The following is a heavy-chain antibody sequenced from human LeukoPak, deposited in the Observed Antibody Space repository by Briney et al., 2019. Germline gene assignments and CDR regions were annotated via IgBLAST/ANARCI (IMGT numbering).Heavy chain of an antibody. D-gene: IGHD3-10*01. CDR2: IKSESDGGTT. CDR3: ASHRGWELSFYAFDM. V-gene: IGHV3-15*01. CDR1: GFIFSDAW. Sequence: GGSLRLSCTASGFIFSDAWMSWVRQAPGKGLEWVGRIKSESDGGTTDYAAPVKGRFTISRDDSKNTLYLQMNSLTAEDTAVYHCASHRGWELSFYAFDMWGQGTRVIVSS. J-gene: IGHJ3*02.